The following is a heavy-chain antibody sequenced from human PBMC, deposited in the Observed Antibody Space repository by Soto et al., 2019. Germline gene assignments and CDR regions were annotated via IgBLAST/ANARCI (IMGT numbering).Heavy chain of an antibody. CDR1: GFTFSSYW. Sequence: EVQLVESGGGLVQPGGSLRLSCRASGFTFSSYWLHWVRQAPGKGLVWVSRIKGDGSSASYADSVKDRFTISRDNAKNTLYLQMNSPGAEDTAVYWCARGIRNYYGVDVWGQGTMVTVSS. CDR2: IKGDGSSA. J-gene: IGHJ6*02. V-gene: IGHV3-74*01. CDR3: ARGIRNYYGVDV.